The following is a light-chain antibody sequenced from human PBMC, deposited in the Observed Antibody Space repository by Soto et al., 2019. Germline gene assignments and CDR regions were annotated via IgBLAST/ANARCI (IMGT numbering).Light chain of an antibody. CDR3: QQRSNWPPS. J-gene: IGKJ5*01. V-gene: IGKV3-11*01. CDR1: QSVSSY. Sequence: EIVLTQSPATLSLSPGERATLSCRASQSVSSYLAWYQQKPGQAPRLLIYDASNRATGIPARFSGSGFGTDFTLTISSLEPEDCAVYYCQQRSNWPPSFGQGTRLEIK. CDR2: DAS.